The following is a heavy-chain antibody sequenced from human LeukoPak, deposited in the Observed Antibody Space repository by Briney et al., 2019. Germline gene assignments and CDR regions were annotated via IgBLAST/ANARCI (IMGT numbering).Heavy chain of an antibody. CDR1: GFTFTSSA. CDR2: IVVGSGNT. CDR3: ASRDTLGNPHFDY. Sequence: ASVKVSCEASGFTFTSSAVQWVRQARGQRLEWIGWIVVGSGNTNYAQKFQERVTITRDMSTSTAYMELSSLRSEDTAVYYCASRDTLGNPHFDYWGQGTLVTVSS. D-gene: IGHD2/OR15-2a*01. V-gene: IGHV1-58*01. J-gene: IGHJ4*02.